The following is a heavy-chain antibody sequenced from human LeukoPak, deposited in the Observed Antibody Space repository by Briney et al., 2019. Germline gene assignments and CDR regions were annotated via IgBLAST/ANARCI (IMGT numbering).Heavy chain of an antibody. CDR1: GFTFSSYV. CDR2: ISGNDGST. CDR3: AKDGDTMSGTYYYDMDV. V-gene: IGHV3-23*01. Sequence: GGSLRLSCAASGFTFSSYVMSWVRQAPGKGLEWVSLISGNDGSTYYADSVKGRFTISRDNSKNTLYLQMNSLRGEDTAVYYCAKDGDTMSGTYYYDMDVWGKGTTVTIS. D-gene: IGHD1-26*01. J-gene: IGHJ6*03.